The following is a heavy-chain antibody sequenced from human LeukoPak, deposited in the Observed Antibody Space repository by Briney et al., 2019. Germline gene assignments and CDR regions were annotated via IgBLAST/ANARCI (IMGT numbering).Heavy chain of an antibody. CDR3: ARQSKGMIVITDFQH. V-gene: IGHV4-39*01. J-gene: IGHJ1*01. D-gene: IGHD3-22*01. Sequence: PSETLSLTCTVSGGSISSSSYYWGWIRQPPGKGLEWIGSIYYSGNTYYSPSLKSRVTISVDTSKNQFSLKLSSVTAADTAVYYCARQSKGMIVITDFQHWGQGTLVTVSS. CDR2: IYYSGNT. CDR1: GGSISSSSYY.